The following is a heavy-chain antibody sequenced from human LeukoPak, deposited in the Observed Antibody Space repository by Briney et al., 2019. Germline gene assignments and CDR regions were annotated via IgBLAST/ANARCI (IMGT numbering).Heavy chain of an antibody. CDR2: MNPNSGNT. CDR1: GYTFTSYD. J-gene: IGHJ4*02. Sequence: GASVKVSCKASGYTFTSYDINWVRQATGQGLEWMGWMNPNSGNTGYAQKFQGRVTITRNTSISTAYMELSSLRSWETAVYDCARGSSWYRLHFDYWGQGTLVTVSS. CDR3: ARGSSWYRLHFDY. D-gene: IGHD6-13*01. V-gene: IGHV1-8*01.